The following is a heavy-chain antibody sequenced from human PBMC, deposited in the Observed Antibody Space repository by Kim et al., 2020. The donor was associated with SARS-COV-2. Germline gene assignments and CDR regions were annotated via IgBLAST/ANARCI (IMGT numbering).Heavy chain of an antibody. CDR3: SRRYDSSGYSTYYFDY. D-gene: IGHD3-22*01. Sequence: GGSLRLSCTASGFSFGDYAMTWFRQAPGKGLEWVGFVRSRAYGGTTEYVASVKNRFTISRDDSKSIAYLQMNSLKTEDTAVYYCSRRYDSSGYSTYYFDYWALGTLVTVSP. J-gene: IGHJ4*02. V-gene: IGHV3-49*03. CDR1: GFSFGDYA. CDR2: VRSRAYGGTT.